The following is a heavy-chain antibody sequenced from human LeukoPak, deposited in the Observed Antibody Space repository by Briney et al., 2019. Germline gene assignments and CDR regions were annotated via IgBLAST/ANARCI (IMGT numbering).Heavy chain of an antibody. V-gene: IGHV4-34*01. Sequence: SETLSLTCAVYGGSFSGYYWSWIRQPPGKGLEWIGEINHSGSTNYNPSLKSRVTISVDTSKSQFSLKLSSVTAADTAVYYCARVRGYSYPVWGQGTLVTVSS. CDR3: ARVRGYSYPV. D-gene: IGHD5-18*01. CDR1: GGSFSGYY. CDR2: INHSGST. J-gene: IGHJ4*02.